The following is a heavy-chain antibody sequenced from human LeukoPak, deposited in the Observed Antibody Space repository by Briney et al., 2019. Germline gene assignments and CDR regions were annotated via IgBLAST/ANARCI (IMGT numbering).Heavy chain of an antibody. CDR3: ARDAVQWELFNWFDP. CDR1: GFTFSSYS. Sequence: GGSLRLSCAASGFTFSSYSMNWVRQAPGKGLEWVTVISYDGSNKYYADSMKGRFTISRDNSKNTLYLQMNSLRAEDTAVYYCARDAVQWELFNWFDPWGQGTLVTVSS. V-gene: IGHV3-30*03. CDR2: ISYDGSNK. D-gene: IGHD1-26*01. J-gene: IGHJ5*02.